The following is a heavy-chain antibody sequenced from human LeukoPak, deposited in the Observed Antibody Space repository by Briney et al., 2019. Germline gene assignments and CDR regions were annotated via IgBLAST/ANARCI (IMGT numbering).Heavy chain of an antibody. V-gene: IGHV3-21*01. CDR1: GFTFSSYS. D-gene: IGHD3-10*01. Sequence: PGGSLRLSCTASGFTFSSYSMNWMRQAPGKGLEWLSSITSSTYVYYADSVKGRFISSRDNAKNSVYLEMNSLTVEDSAVYFCARDEGRVGLTMVRGVIYWGQGALVTVSS. CDR3: ARDEGRVGLTMVRGVIY. J-gene: IGHJ4*02. CDR2: ITSSTYV.